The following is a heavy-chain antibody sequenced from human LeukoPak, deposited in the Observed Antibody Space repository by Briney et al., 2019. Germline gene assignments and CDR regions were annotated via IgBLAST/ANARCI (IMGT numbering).Heavy chain of an antibody. J-gene: IGHJ4*02. D-gene: IGHD3-22*01. Sequence: GGSLRLSCTASGFTFGDYSMNWFRQAPGQGLKWVGFIWSKPYGGTTGYAASVKGRFTISRDDSKSIAYLQVNSLKTEDTAVYYCTRAADHYASTEKLSDYWGQGTLVTVSS. V-gene: IGHV3-49*03. CDR1: GFTFGDYS. CDR3: TRAADHYASTEKLSDY. CDR2: IWSKPYGGTT.